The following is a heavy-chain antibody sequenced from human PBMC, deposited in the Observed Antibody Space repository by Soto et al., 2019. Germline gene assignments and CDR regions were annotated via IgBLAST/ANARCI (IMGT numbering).Heavy chain of an antibody. CDR3: AKDQGLLREGGDYGMDV. V-gene: IGHV3-30*18. CDR1: GFTFSSYG. J-gene: IGHJ6*02. Sequence: QVQLVESGGGVVQPGRSLRLSCAASGFTFSSYGMHWVRHAPGKGLEWVAVISYDGSNKYYADSVKGRFTISRDNSKNTLYLQMNSLRAEDTAVYYCAKDQGLLREGGDYGMDVWGQGTTVTVSS. CDR2: ISYDGSNK. D-gene: IGHD4-17*01.